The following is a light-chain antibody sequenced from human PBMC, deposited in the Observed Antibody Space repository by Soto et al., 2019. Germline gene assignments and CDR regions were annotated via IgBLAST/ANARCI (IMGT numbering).Light chain of an antibody. CDR3: CSYAGSYTS. CDR2: DVS. V-gene: IGLV2-11*01. Sequence: QSALTQPRSVSGSPVQSVTISCTGTSSDVGGYNYVSWYQQHPGKAPKLMIYDVSKRPSGVPDRFSGSKSGNTASLTISGLQAEDEADYYCCSYAGSYTSFGGGTKLTVL. J-gene: IGLJ2*01. CDR1: SSDVGGYNY.